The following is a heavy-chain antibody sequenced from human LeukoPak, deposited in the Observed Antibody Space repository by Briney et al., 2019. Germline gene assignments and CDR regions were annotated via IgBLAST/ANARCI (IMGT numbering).Heavy chain of an antibody. CDR3: AREGRLLKISYYSDSSATFDF. J-gene: IGHJ3*01. D-gene: IGHD3-22*01. CDR1: GGSISSYY. V-gene: IGHV4-59*12. Sequence: SETLSLTCTVSGGSISSYYWSWIRQPPGKGLEWIGYIYYSGSTNYNPSLKSRVTISADTSKNQFSLKLISVTAADTAVYYCAREGRLLKISYYSDSSATFDFWGQGTMVAVSS. CDR2: IYYSGST.